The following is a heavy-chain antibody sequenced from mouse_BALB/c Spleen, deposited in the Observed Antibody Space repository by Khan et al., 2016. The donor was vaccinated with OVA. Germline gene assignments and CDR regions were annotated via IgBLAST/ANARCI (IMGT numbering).Heavy chain of an antibody. D-gene: IGHD2-14*01. CDR1: GDSITSGY. CDR2: MIYTGYT. CDR3: SRSTYRYACAY. V-gene: IGHV3-8*02. Sequence: EVQLQESGPRLVKPSQTLSLTCSVTGDSITSGYWRWIRKFPGNKLEYMGYMIYTGYTDYNPSLKSRLAITRHTSKNQSYLQLNSVTTDDTATYYCSRSTYRYACAYWGQGTLVTVSA. J-gene: IGHJ3*01.